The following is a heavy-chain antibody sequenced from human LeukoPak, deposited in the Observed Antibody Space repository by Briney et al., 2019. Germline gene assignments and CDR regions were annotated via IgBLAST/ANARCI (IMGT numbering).Heavy chain of an antibody. J-gene: IGHJ4*02. CDR3: AKETSMQLWNYYYFDY. CDR2: ISGTAGST. CDR1: GITFSSFA. Sequence: AGGSLRLSCAVSGITFSSFAMNWVRQAPGKGPEWVSGISGTAGSTYYADSVKGRFTISRDNSKNTLYLLMSSLRVDDTAVYYCAKETSMQLWNYYYFDYWGQGALVTVSS. V-gene: IGHV3-23*01. D-gene: IGHD3-10*01.